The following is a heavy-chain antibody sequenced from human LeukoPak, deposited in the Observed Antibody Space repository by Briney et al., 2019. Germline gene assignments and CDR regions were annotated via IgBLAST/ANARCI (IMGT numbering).Heavy chain of an antibody. V-gene: IGHV1-2*02. CDR1: GGTFSSYA. D-gene: IGHD3-16*01. CDR2: INPNNGDT. Sequence: ASVKVSCKASGGTFSSYAISWVRQAPGQGLQWMGWINPNNGDTKYAQNFLGRVTLTRDSSITTALMELTSLTSDDTAMYSCARGSALEGVTSAFDIWGQGTMVTVSS. J-gene: IGHJ3*02. CDR3: ARGSALEGVTSAFDI.